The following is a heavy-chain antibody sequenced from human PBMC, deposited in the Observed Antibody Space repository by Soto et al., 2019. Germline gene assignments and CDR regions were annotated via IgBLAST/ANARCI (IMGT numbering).Heavy chain of an antibody. J-gene: IGHJ6*03. Sequence: QVQLVQSGAEVKKPGSSVKVSCKASGGTFSSYTISWVRQAPGQGLEWMGRIIPILGIANYAQKFQGRVTITADKSTSTAYMVLSSLRSEDTAVYYCGVGFWSGYVGYYMDGWGKGTTVTVSS. V-gene: IGHV1-69*02. CDR2: IIPILGIA. CDR3: GVGFWSGYVGYYMDG. D-gene: IGHD3-3*01. CDR1: GGTFSSYT.